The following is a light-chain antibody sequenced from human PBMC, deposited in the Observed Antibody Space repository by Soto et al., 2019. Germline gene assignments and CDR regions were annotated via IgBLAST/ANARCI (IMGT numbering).Light chain of an antibody. CDR2: GAS. CDR1: QSVSSNS. CDR3: QQYISTPWT. J-gene: IGKJ1*01. Sequence: EIVLTQSPGTLSLSPGERATLSCRASQSVSSNSLAWYQHRPGQAPRLLIYGASSRATGIPDRFSGSGSGSGTDFTLTISRLEPEDFAVYYCQQYISTPWTFGQGPRWKSN. V-gene: IGKV3-20*01.